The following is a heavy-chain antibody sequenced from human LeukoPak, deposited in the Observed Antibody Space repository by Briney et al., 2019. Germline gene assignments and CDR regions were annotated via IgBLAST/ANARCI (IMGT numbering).Heavy chain of an antibody. D-gene: IGHD3-10*01. CDR3: AKDFSGSLVAFDY. CDR1: GFTFSSYG. Sequence: PGRSLRLSCSASGFTFSSYGMHWVRQAPGKGLEWVAIIRYDGSNKYYADSVKGRFTISRDNSKNTLYLQMNSLRAEDTAVYYCAKDFSGSLVAFDYWGQGTLVTVSS. CDR2: IRYDGSNK. V-gene: IGHV3-30*02. J-gene: IGHJ4*02.